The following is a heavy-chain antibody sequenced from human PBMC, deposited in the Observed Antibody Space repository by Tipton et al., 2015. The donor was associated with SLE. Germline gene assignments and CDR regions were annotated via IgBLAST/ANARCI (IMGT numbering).Heavy chain of an antibody. CDR3: AKGGAMVQGVIRGYFDC. Sequence: SLRLSCAASGFTFSSYAMSWVRQAPGKGLEWVSVIYSGGSTYYADSVKGRFTISRDNSKNTLYLQMNSLRAEYTAVYYCAKGGAMVQGVIRGYFDCCGQGTVVTVSS. D-gene: IGHD3-10*01. CDR2: IYSGGST. CDR1: GFTFSSYA. J-gene: IGHJ4*02. V-gene: IGHV3-23*03.